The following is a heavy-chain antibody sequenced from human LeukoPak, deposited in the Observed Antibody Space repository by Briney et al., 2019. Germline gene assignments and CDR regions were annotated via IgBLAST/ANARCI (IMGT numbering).Heavy chain of an antibody. V-gene: IGHV4-59*01. CDR1: GGSISSYY. D-gene: IGHD6-13*01. CDR2: IYYSGST. CDR3: ARVTGYRIEDYFDY. Sequence: SETLSLTCTVSGGSISSYYWSWIRQPPGKGLEWIGYIYYSGSTNYNPSLKSRVTISVETSKNEFSLKLRSVTAADTAVYYCARVTGYRIEDYFDYWGQGTLVTVSS. J-gene: IGHJ4*02.